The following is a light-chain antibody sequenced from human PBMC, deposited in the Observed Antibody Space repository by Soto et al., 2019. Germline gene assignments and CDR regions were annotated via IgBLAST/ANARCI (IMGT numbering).Light chain of an antibody. CDR2: GNS. Sequence: QSVLTQPPSVSVAPGQRVTISCTGSSSNIGAGYVVHWYQQLPGTAPKLLIYGNSNRPSGVPDRFSGSKSGTSASLAITGLQAEDEADYYCQSYDSSLSGPVVFGGGTKLTVL. V-gene: IGLV1-40*01. CDR3: QSYDSSLSGPVV. J-gene: IGLJ2*01. CDR1: SSNIGAGYV.